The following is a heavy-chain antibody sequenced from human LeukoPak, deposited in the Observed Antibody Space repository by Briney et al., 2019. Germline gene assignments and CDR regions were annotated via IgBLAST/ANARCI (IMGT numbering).Heavy chain of an antibody. J-gene: IGHJ5*02. CDR3: ARDKNYYGSVWFDP. V-gene: IGHV4-59*01. CDR1: GGSISSYY. CDR2: IYYSGST. D-gene: IGHD3-10*01. Sequence: KTSETLSLTYTVSGGSISSYYWSWIRQPPGKGLEWIGYIYYSGSTNYNPSLKSRVIISVDTSKNQFSLKLSSVTAADTAVYYCARDKNYYGSVWFDPWGQGTLVTVSS.